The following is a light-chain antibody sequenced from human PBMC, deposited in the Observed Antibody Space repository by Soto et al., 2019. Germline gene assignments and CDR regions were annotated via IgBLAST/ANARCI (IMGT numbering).Light chain of an antibody. V-gene: IGKV3-20*01. CDR3: QQYGSSIFT. CDR1: QSVSSSY. CDR2: GAS. J-gene: IGKJ3*01. Sequence: EIVLTQSPGTLSLSPGERATLSCRASQSVSSSYLGWYQQKPGQAPRLLIYGASTRATGIPDRFSGSGSGTDFTLTIRRLEPEDFAVYYCQQYGSSIFTFGPGTKVDIK.